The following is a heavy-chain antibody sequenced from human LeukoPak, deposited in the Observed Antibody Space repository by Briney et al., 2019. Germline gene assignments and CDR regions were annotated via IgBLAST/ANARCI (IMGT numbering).Heavy chain of an antibody. CDR3: ARVLDYYDSSGYSYYYYYYMDV. J-gene: IGHJ6*03. CDR2: IIPIFGTA. V-gene: IGHV1-69*01. D-gene: IGHD3-22*01. CDR1: GGTFSSYA. Sequence: GASVKVSCKASGGTFSSYAISWVRQAPGQGLERMGGIIPIFGTANYAQKFQGRVTITADESTSTAYMELSSLRSEDTAVYYCARVLDYYDSSGYSYYYYYYMDVWGKGTTVTVSS.